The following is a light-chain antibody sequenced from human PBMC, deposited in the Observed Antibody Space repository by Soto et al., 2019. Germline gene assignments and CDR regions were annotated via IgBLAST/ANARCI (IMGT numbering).Light chain of an antibody. CDR1: QSLSGN. CDR3: QQYNNWPGT. J-gene: IGKJ1*01. V-gene: IGKV3-15*01. CDR2: GAS. Sequence: EVVMTQSPATLAGSPGETVTLSCRASQSLSGNLAWYQQKPGQAPRLLIYGASTRATGIPARFSGSGSGTEFTLTISSLQSEDFAVYYCQQYNNWPGTFGQGTKVDIK.